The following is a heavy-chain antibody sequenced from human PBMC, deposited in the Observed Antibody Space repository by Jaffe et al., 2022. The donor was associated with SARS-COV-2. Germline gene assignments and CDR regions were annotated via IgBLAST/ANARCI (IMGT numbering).Heavy chain of an antibody. D-gene: IGHD3-10*01. CDR3: ARGEFGSGGYYYYMDV. CDR2: ISGYNGNT. CDR1: GYTFTSHG. J-gene: IGHJ6*03. Sequence: QIQLVQSGAEVKKPGASVKVSCKASGYTFTSHGISWVRQAPGQGLEWMGWISGYNGNTHYAQKLQGRVSMTTDTSTSTAYMELRSLRSDDTAVYYCARGEFGSGGYYYYMDVWGKGTTVTVSS. V-gene: IGHV1-18*01.